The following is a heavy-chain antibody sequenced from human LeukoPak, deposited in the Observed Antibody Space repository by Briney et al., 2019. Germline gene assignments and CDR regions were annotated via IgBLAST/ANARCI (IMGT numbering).Heavy chain of an antibody. CDR2: IIPNLGTA. CDR3: ARVRRPDIVVVPAAMGPHYYYYYMDV. V-gene: IGHV1-69*05. CDR1: GGTLSSYA. Sequence: GGSVKVSCKSSGGTLSSYASSGVRQAPGQGLEGVGGIIPNLGTANYARRFQGRVTINTDESTSTAYMELSSLRSEDRAVYYCARVRRPDIVVVPAAMGPHYYYYYMDVWGKGTTVTVSS. J-gene: IGHJ6*03. D-gene: IGHD2-2*01.